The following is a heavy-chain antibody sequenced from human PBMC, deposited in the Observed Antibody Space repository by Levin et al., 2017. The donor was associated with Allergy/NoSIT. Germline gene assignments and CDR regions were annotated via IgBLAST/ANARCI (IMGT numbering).Heavy chain of an antibody. J-gene: IGHJ4*02. CDR3: ARRDSDGSNSFDY. V-gene: IGHV5-51*01. Sequence: GESLKISCQASGYSFTSFWFGWVRQRPGKGLEWMGLIFPSDSDTRVSPSFQGQIIMSVDKSISTAYLQWSSLTASDSAMYYCARRDSDGSNSFDYWGQGTLVTVSP. D-gene: IGHD4-23*01. CDR1: GYSFTSFW. CDR2: IFPSDSDT.